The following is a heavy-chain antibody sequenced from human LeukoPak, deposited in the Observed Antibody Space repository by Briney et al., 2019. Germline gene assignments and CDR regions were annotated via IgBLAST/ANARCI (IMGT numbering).Heavy chain of an antibody. Sequence: GGSLRLSCAASGFTFSSHDMHWVRQPTGKGLEWVSVIGTAGNTYYTDSVKGRFTISRENAKNSLYLQMDNLRAEDTAVYYCARSKSYSSGWTDFDCWGQGTLVAVSS. CDR2: IGTAGNT. CDR3: ARSKSYSSGWTDFDC. V-gene: IGHV3-13*01. D-gene: IGHD6-19*01. CDR1: GFTFSSHD. J-gene: IGHJ4*02.